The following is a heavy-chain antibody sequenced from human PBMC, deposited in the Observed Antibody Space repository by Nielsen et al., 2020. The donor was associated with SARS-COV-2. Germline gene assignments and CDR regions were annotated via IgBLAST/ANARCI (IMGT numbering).Heavy chain of an antibody. J-gene: IGHJ1*01. D-gene: IGHD3-16*01. CDR1: GFIFSNFA. Sequence: GESLKISCAAAGFIFSNFAMSWVRQAPGKGLEWVAVIDSSGSDTDYADSVRGRFAISRDNSKNTLYLQMSSLRSEDTALYYCTQDVRFGGQGTLVTVSS. CDR2: IDSSGSDT. CDR3: TQDVRF. V-gene: IGHV3-23*03.